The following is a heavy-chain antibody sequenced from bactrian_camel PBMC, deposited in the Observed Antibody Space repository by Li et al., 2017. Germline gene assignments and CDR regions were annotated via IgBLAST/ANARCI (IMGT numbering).Heavy chain of an antibody. CDR1: GFTLHSSC. CDR3: AADPRLVTATFWVADYGY. V-gene: IGHV3S6*01. J-gene: IGHJ6*01. Sequence: VESGGGSVQAGGSLSLSCAASGFTLHSSCMIWFRQAPGKEREGVGVIYPVNSKTVYMDSVKGRFTIALDNAKNTLFLQMDTLKPEDTAMYYCAADPRLVTATFWVADYGYWGQGTQVTVS. D-gene: IGHD2*01. CDR2: IYPVNSKT.